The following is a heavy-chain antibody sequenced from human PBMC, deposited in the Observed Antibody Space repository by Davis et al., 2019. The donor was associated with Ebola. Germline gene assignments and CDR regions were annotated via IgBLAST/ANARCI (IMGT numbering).Heavy chain of an antibody. Sequence: ASVKVSCKASGYTFTGYYMHWVRQAPGQGLEWMGRINPNSGGTNYAQKFQGRVTMTRDTSISTAYMELSRLRSDDTAVYYCARGIMALAGSWWFDPWGQGTLVTVSS. D-gene: IGHD6-19*01. CDR3: ARGIMALAGSWWFDP. CDR2: INPNSGGT. V-gene: IGHV1-2*06. CDR1: GYTFTGYY. J-gene: IGHJ5*02.